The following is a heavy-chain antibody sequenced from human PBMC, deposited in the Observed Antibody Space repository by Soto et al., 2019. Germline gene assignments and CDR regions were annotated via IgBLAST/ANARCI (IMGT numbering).Heavy chain of an antibody. J-gene: IGHJ4*02. CDR3: EKDRQPDGLWPFDH. V-gene: IGHV3-23*01. Sequence: GGSLRLSCATSGFTFSAYTFSWVRQAPGAGLEWVSAIIQSGETFYADSVKGRFSISRDDSNNMLYLQMHSLRADDTAVYYCEKDRQPDGLWPFDHWGQGALDTVSS. CDR2: IIQSGET. D-gene: IGHD2-2*01. CDR1: GFTFSAYT.